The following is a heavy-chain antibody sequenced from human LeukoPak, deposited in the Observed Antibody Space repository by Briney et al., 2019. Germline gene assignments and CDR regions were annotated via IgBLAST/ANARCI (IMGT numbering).Heavy chain of an antibody. D-gene: IGHD6-13*01. CDR2: IHSSGST. V-gene: IGHV4-31*03. CDR1: GGSISSGGHY. Sequence: PSQTLSLTCTVSGGSISSGGHYWNWIRQHPGKGLEWIGYIHSSGSTYYNPSLKSRLTISVDTSKTQFSLRLSSVPAADTAVYFCATGPAGTLGYWGQGLLVTVSS. CDR3: ATGPAGTLGY. J-gene: IGHJ4*02.